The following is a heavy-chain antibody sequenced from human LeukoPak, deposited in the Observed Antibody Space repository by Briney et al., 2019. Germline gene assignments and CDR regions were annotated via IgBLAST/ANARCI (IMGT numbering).Heavy chain of an antibody. J-gene: IGHJ4*02. Sequence: GGSLRLSCAASGSTFSSYGMHWVRQAPGKGLEWVAVISYDGSNKYYADSVKGRFTISRGNSKNTLYLQMNSLRAEDTAVYYCAKGAYDYVWGSLIDYWGQGTLVTVSS. CDR1: GSTFSSYG. CDR3: AKGAYDYVWGSLIDY. CDR2: ISYDGSNK. D-gene: IGHD3-16*01. V-gene: IGHV3-30*18.